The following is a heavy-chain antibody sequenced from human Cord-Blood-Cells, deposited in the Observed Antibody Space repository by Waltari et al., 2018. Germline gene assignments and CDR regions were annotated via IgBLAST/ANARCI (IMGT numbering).Heavy chain of an antibody. CDR1: GYTFTGYY. CDR2: INPNSGGT. Sequence: QVQLVQSGAEVKKPGASVKVSCKASGYTFTGYYMHWVRQAPGQGLEWMGLINPNSGGTNYAQKFQGRVTMTRDTSSSPAYMELRRRRSDDTAVYYCARFFTGCSSTSCYYNAFDIWGQGTMVTVSS. CDR3: ARFFTGCSSTSCYYNAFDI. D-gene: IGHD2-2*01. J-gene: IGHJ3*02. V-gene: IGHV1-2*02.